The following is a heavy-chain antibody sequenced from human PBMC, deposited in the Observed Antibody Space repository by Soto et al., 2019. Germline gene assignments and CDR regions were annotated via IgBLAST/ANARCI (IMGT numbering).Heavy chain of an antibody. D-gene: IGHD5-18*01. CDR2: ISSSSGYI. Sequence: EVQLVESGGGLVKPGGSLRLSCAASGFTFSTYSMNWVRQAPGKGLEWVSSISSSSGYIYYADSVKGRFTISRDDAKHSLSLQMNSLRAEDTAVYYCARVRSYSYGQGYGMDVWGQGTTVTVSS. J-gene: IGHJ6*02. CDR1: GFTFSTYS. CDR3: ARVRSYSYGQGYGMDV. V-gene: IGHV3-21*01.